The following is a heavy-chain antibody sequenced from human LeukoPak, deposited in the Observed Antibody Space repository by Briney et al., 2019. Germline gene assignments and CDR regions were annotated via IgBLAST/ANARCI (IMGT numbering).Heavy chain of an antibody. D-gene: IGHD6-19*01. CDR3: AREYSSGWYKYFDY. Sequence: PGGSLRLSCAASGFTFNSNGMSWVRQAPGKGLEWVSVIYSGGSTYYADSVKGRFTISRDNSKNTLYLQMNSLRAEDTAVYYCAREYSSGWYKYFDYWGQGTLVTVSS. V-gene: IGHV3-66*01. J-gene: IGHJ4*02. CDR2: IYSGGST. CDR1: GFTFNSNG.